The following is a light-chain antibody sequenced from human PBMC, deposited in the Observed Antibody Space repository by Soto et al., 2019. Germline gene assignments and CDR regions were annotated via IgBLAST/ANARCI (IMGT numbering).Light chain of an antibody. Sequence: EIVMTQSPATLSVSPWGRATLSCRASQSISDTLAWYQQKPGQAPRLLIYAASTRATGIPDRFSGSGSGTDFTLSISRLEPEDFAVYYCQLYGTSPKPFGQGTKVDIK. CDR3: QLYGTSPKP. J-gene: IGKJ1*01. CDR1: QSISDT. V-gene: IGKV3D-15*02. CDR2: AAS.